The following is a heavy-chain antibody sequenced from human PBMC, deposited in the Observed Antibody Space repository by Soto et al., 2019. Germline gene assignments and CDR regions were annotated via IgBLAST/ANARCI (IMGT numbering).Heavy chain of an antibody. J-gene: IGHJ5*02. V-gene: IGHV4-59*01. Sequence: SDTLSLTCTVSGSSITTYYWSWIRQPPGKGLEWIGYISYSGSTDYNPSLKSRVTISFDASKNQISLQVRSATAADAAVYYCARDLKEYCSDGKCNWFDPWGQGTLVTVS. CDR3: ARDLKEYCSDGKCNWFDP. CDR1: GSSITTYY. D-gene: IGHD2-15*01. CDR2: ISYSGST.